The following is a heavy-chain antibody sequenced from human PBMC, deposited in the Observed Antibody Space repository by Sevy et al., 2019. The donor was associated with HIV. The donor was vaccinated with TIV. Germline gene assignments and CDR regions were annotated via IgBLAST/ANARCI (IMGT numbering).Heavy chain of an antibody. V-gene: IGHV3-23*01. CDR3: AKDAFYGDYVNYYYYYMDV. CDR1: GFTFSSYA. J-gene: IGHJ6*03. Sequence: GESLKISWAASGFTFSSYAMSWVRQAPGKGLEWVSAISGSGGSTYYADSVKGRFTISRDNSKNTLYLQMNSLRAEDTAVYYCAKDAFYGDYVNYYYYYMDVWGKGTTVTVSS. CDR2: ISGSGGST. D-gene: IGHD4-17*01.